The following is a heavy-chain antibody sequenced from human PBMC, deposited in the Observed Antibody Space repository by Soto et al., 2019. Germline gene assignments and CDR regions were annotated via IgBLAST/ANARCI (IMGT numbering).Heavy chain of an antibody. D-gene: IGHD3-3*01. Sequence: ASVKVSCKASGGTFSSYAISWVRQAPGQGLEWMGGIIPIFGTANYAQKFQGRVTITADESTSTAYMELSSLRSEDTAVYYCAGSLTYYDFWSGYRDTSSYYYYYGMDVWGQGTTVTVSS. CDR3: AGSLTYYDFWSGYRDTSSYYYYYGMDV. J-gene: IGHJ6*02. V-gene: IGHV1-69*13. CDR2: IIPIFGTA. CDR1: GGTFSSYA.